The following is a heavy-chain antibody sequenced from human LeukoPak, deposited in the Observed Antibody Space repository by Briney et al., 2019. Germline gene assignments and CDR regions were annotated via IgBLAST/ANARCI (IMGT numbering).Heavy chain of an antibody. CDR3: AREILGYCSSTSCYRGYYFDY. D-gene: IGHD2-2*02. CDR2: ISSSSSTI. V-gene: IGHV3-48*01. Sequence: GGPLRLSCAASGFTFSSYSMNWVRQAPGKGLEWVSYISSSSSTIYYADSVKGRFTISRDNAKNSLYLQMNSLRAEDTAVYYCAREILGYCSSTSCYRGYYFDYWGQGTLVTVSS. J-gene: IGHJ4*02. CDR1: GFTFSSYS.